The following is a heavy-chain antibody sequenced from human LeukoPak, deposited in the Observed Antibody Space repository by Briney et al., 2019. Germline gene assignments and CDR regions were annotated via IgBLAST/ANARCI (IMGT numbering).Heavy chain of an antibody. CDR3: AREFYYGSGSYRYFDN. CDR1: GYTFTIFY. Sequence: ASVKVSCKASGYTFTIFYMHWVRQAPGQGLEWMGIINPSGGSTSYAQNIQGRVTMTRDMSTSTVYMELSSLRSEDTAVYYCAREFYYGSGSYRYFDNWGQGTLVTVSS. V-gene: IGHV1-46*01. CDR2: INPSGGST. J-gene: IGHJ4*02. D-gene: IGHD3-10*01.